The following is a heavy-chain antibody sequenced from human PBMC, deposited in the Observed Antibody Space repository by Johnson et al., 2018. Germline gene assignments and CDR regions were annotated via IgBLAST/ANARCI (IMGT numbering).Heavy chain of an antibody. CDR3: ARDAIYGVVSGFWSGIYAMDV. Sequence: QVQLVQSGGELKKPGASVKVSCKASGYTFTKFAISWVRQAPGQGLEWMGWISGYNGNTKYAQQFQGRVNMTADTSTSTAHMELRSLRSDDTAVYYCARDAIYGVVSGFWSGIYAMDVWGQGTTVIVSS. V-gene: IGHV1-18*01. CDR1: GYTFTKFA. D-gene: IGHD3-3*01. CDR2: ISGYNGNT. J-gene: IGHJ6*02.